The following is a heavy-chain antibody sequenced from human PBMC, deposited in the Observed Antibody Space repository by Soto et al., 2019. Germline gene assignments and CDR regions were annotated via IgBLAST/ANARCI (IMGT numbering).Heavy chain of an antibody. CDR1: GYTFTSYG. D-gene: IGHD3-3*01. V-gene: IGHV1-18*01. J-gene: IGHJ4*02. CDR2: ISAYNGNT. CDR3: ARVSLPTFFITMFGVVIPNYFDY. Sequence: QVQLVQSGAEVKKPGASVKVSCKASGYTFTSYGISWVRQAPGQGLEWMGWISAYNGNTNYAQKLQGRVTMTTDTSTSTAYMERRSLISDDTAVYYCARVSLPTFFITMFGVVIPNYFDYWGQGTLVTVSS.